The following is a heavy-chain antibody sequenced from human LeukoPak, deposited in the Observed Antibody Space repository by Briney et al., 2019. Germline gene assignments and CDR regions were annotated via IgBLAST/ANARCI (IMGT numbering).Heavy chain of an antibody. J-gene: IGHJ3*02. CDR3: ARRGVLPTYYDFWSGYLDDAFDI. Sequence: GGSLRLSCAASGFTFSSYEMNWVRQAPGKGLEWVSYISSSGSTIYYADSVKGRFTISRDNAKNSLYLQMNSLRAEDTAVYYCARRGVLPTYYDFWSGYLDDAFDIWGQGTMVTVSS. D-gene: IGHD3-3*01. CDR1: GFTFSSYE. V-gene: IGHV3-48*03. CDR2: ISSSGSTI.